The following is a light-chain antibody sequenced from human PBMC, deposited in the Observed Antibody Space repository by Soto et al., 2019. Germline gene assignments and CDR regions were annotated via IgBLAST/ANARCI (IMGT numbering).Light chain of an antibody. Sequence: DIQMTQSPSSLSASIGDTVTITYRASQRINFYLNWYQQQPGKAPSLLIYAAKNLESGVPSRFSGGGSGSEFTLTVSSLRPEDFATYYCQQSYSIPHTFGQGTKVAIK. CDR3: QQSYSIPHT. CDR2: AAK. V-gene: IGKV1-39*01. J-gene: IGKJ1*01. CDR1: QRINFY.